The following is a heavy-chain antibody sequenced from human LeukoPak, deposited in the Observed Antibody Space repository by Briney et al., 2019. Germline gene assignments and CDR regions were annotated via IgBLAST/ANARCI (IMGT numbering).Heavy chain of an antibody. D-gene: IGHD5-12*01. J-gene: IGHJ4*02. V-gene: IGHV3-30-3*01. CDR2: ISYDGSNK. CDR3: AKEGHSGYDYWRYYFDY. CDR1: GFTFSSYA. Sequence: GRSLRLSCAASGFTFSSYAMHWVRRAPGEGLEWVAVISYDGSNKHYADSVKGRFTISRDNSKNTLYLQMNSLRAEDTAVYYCAKEGHSGYDYWRYYFDYWGQGTLVTVSS.